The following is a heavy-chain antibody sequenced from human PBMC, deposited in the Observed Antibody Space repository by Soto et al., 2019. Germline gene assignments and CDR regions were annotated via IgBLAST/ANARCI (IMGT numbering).Heavy chain of an antibody. J-gene: IGHJ6*02. V-gene: IGHV4-34*01. CDR2: INHSGST. CDR1: GGTFSGYY. Sequence: SETLSLTCAVYGGTFSGYYWSWIRPNPGKGLEWIGEINHSGSTNYNPSLKSRVTISVDTSKNQFSLKLSSVTAADTAVYYCARGAYSSSHYYYGMDVWGQGTTVTVSS. D-gene: IGHD6-13*01. CDR3: ARGAYSSSHYYYGMDV.